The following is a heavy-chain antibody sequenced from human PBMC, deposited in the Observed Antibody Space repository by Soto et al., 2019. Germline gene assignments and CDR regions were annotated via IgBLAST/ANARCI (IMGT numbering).Heavy chain of an antibody. CDR1: GFTFSTYA. CDR2: ISGSGVST. CDR3: ARTATAPDDLAWFDH. V-gene: IGHV3-23*01. J-gene: IGHJ5*02. Sequence: EVQLLESGGGLVQPGGSLRLSCAASGFTFSTYAMNWVRQAPGKGLEWVSSISGSGVSTYYADSVRGRFTISRDNFKNTLSLQMNSLRAEDTAQYYCARTATAPDDLAWFDHWGQGTLVTVSS. D-gene: IGHD6-13*01.